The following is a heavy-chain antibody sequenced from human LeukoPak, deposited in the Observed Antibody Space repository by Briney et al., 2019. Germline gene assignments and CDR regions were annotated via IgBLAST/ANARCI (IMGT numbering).Heavy chain of an antibody. J-gene: IGHJ4*02. CDR3: AKVVAGY. D-gene: IGHD5-12*01. V-gene: IGHV3-30*18. CDR1: GFTFSNFG. Sequence: GGSLRLSCAASGFTFSNFGMHWVRQAPGKGLEWVAVISVDGSNEYYADSVKGRFTISRDNSKNKLFLQMNSLRPEDTAVYYCAKVVAGYWGQGTLVTVSS. CDR2: ISVDGSNE.